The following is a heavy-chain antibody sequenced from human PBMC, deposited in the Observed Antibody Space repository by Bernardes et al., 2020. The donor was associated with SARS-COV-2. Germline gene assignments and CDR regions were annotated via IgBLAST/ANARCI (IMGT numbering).Heavy chain of an antibody. CDR2: IYWDDDK. J-gene: IGHJ4*02. CDR1: GFSLSTSGVG. V-gene: IGHV2-5*02. D-gene: IGHD3-22*01. Sequence: SGPTLVKPTQTLTLTCTFSGFSLSTSGVGVGWIRQPPGKALEWLALIYWDDDKHYSPSLKSRLTITKDTSKNQVVLTMTNMDPVDTATYYCVHELYDSSVCYFDYWGQGTLVTVSS. CDR3: VHELYDSSVCYFDY.